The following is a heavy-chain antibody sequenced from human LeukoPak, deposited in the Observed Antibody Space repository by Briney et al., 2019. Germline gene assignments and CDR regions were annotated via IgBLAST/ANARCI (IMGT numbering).Heavy chain of an antibody. J-gene: IGHJ4*02. V-gene: IGHV3-43*01. Sequence: GGSLRLSCAASGFTFDDYTMHWVRQAPGKGLEWVSLISWDGGGTYYADSVKGRFTISRDNSKNSLYLQMNSLITEDTALYYCAKDIGRGESVAAAGTSDWGQGTLVTVSS. CDR2: ISWDGGGT. CDR1: GFTFDDYT. D-gene: IGHD6-13*01. CDR3: AKDIGRGESVAAAGTSD.